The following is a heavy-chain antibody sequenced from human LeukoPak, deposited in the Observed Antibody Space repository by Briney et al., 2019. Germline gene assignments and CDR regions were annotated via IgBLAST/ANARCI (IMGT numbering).Heavy chain of an antibody. V-gene: IGHV3-23*01. D-gene: IGHD3-22*01. CDR3: AKEHSVLTMMRGLDS. J-gene: IGHJ4*02. CDR1: GFTVSNYA. CDR2: ISVSGGSI. Sequence: PGGSLRLSCAASGFTVSNYALHWVRQAPGKGLEWVSGISVSGGSIYYADSVTGRFTISRDNSKDTLYLQMNSLRVEDTALYYCAKEHSVLTMMRGLDSWGQGTLVTVSS.